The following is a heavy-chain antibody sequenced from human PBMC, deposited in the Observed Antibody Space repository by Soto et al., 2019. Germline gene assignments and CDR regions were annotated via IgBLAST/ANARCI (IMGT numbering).Heavy chain of an antibody. CDR1: GFTFSSYS. D-gene: IGHD6-19*01. V-gene: IGHV3-21*01. CDR2: ISGSSSYI. J-gene: IGHJ3*02. CDR3: AREVAVAGSGAFDI. Sequence: EVQLVESGGGLVKPGGSLRLSCAASGFTFSSYSMNWVRQAPGKGLEWVSSISGSSSYIYYADSVKGRFTISRDTAKNSLYLQMNSLRAEDTAVYYWAREVAVAGSGAFDIWGQGTMVTVSS.